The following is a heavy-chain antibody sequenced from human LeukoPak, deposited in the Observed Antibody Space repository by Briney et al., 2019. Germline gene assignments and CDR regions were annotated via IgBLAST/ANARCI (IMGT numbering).Heavy chain of an antibody. CDR1: GFTFSSYD. D-gene: IGHD4-17*01. J-gene: IGHJ4*02. CDR2: ISYDGSNK. V-gene: IGHV3-30-3*01. CDR3: ARASASMTTVTTVMGY. Sequence: GGSLRLSCAASGFTFSSYDIHWVRQAPGKGLEWVAVISYDGSNKYYADSVKGRFTISRDNSKNTLYLQMNSLRAEDTAVYYCARASASMTTVTTVMGYWGQGTLVTVSS.